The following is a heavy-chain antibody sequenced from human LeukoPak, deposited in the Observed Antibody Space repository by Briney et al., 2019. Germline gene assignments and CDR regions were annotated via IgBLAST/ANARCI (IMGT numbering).Heavy chain of an antibody. J-gene: IGHJ5*02. CDR2: IIPIFGIA. D-gene: IGHD3-22*01. CDR3: ARDPTDYYDGSGYYSHWFDP. CDR1: GVTFSSYA. V-gene: IGHV1-69*04. Sequence: SVKVSCKASGVTFSSYAISWVRQAPGQGLEWMGRIIPIFGIANYAQKFQGRVTITAGKSTSTAYMELSSLRSEDTAVYYCARDPTDYYDGSGYYSHWFDPWGQGTLVTVSS.